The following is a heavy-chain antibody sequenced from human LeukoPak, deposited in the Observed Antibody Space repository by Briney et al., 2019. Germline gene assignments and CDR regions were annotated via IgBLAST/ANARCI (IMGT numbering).Heavy chain of an antibody. V-gene: IGHV1-2*04. CDR2: INPNSGGT. D-gene: IGHD1-26*01. CDR1: GYTFTGYY. CDR3: AREIAGATGWFDP. J-gene: IGHJ5*02. Sequence: ASVKVSCKASGYTFTGYYMHWVRQPPGQGLEWMGWINPNSGGTNYAQKFQGWVTMTRDTSISTAYMELSRLRSDDTAVYYCAREIAGATGWFDPWGQGTLVTVSS.